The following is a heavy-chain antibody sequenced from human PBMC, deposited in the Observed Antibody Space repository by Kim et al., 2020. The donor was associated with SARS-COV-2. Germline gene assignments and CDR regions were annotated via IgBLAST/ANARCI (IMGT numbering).Heavy chain of an antibody. V-gene: IGHV3-30-3*01. CDR3: ARAGIAAAGYYYYGMDV. Sequence: GGSLRLSCAASGFTFSSYAMHWVRQAPGKGLEWVAVISYDGSSKYYADSVKGRFTISRDNSKNTLYLQMNSLRAEDTAVYYCARAGIAAAGYYYYGMDV. CDR1: GFTFSSYA. CDR2: ISYDGSSK. D-gene: IGHD6-13*01. J-gene: IGHJ6*01.